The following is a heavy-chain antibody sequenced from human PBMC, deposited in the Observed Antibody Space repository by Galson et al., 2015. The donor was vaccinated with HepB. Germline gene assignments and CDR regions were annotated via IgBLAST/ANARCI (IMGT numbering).Heavy chain of an antibody. CDR3: ARDGSSWYEAGAGYYFDY. D-gene: IGHD6-13*01. V-gene: IGHV3-48*04. CDR2: ISSSSSTI. Sequence: SLRLSCAASGFTFSSYSMNWVRQAPGKGLEWVSYISSSSSTIYYADSVKGRFTISRDNAKNSLYLQMNSLRAEDTAVYYCARDGSSWYEAGAGYYFDYWGQGTLVTVSS. J-gene: IGHJ4*02. CDR1: GFTFSSYS.